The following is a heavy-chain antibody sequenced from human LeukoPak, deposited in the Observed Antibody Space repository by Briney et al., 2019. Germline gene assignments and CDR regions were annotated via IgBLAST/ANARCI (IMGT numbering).Heavy chain of an antibody. CDR3: AKALQGRVWGSYSHASDI. CDR1: GFTFSPHA. V-gene: IGHV3-23*01. CDR2: ISGRDGTT. J-gene: IGHJ3*02. D-gene: IGHD3-16*01. Sequence: GGSLRLSCAASGFTFSPHAMSWVRQAPGKGLEWVSVISGRDGTTYYADSVKGRFTISRDNSRNMLYPQMNSLRAEDTAVYYCAKALQGRVWGSYSHASDIWGQGTMVTVSP.